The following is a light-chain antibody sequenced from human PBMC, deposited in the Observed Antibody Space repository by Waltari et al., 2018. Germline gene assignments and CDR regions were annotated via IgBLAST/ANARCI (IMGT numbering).Light chain of an antibody. CDR2: WAS. V-gene: IGKV4-1*01. CDR3: QQYYRSRT. CDR1: QTVLYNSNDKNY. Sequence: DIVLTQSPDSLAVSLGERATISCKSSQTVLYNSNDKNYLAWYQQKPGQPPRLLISWASIRESGVPDRFSGSGAGTDFTLTISSLQAEDGAVYYCQQYYRSRTFGQGTKVEIK. J-gene: IGKJ1*01.